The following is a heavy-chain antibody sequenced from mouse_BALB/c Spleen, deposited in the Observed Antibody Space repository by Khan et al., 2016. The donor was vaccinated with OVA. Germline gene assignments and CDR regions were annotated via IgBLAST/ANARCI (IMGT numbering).Heavy chain of an antibody. Sequence: QVQLKESGAELAKPGASVTMSCKASGYTFTSYWMHWVKQRPGQGLEWIGFINPTTGYTEYNQKFKDKATLTADKSSSTAYMQLSSLTSEDSAVYYCARSPTMITQFSYWGQGTLVTVSA. CDR1: GYTFTSYW. CDR2: INPTTGYT. V-gene: IGHV1-7*01. CDR3: ARSPTMITQFSY. J-gene: IGHJ3*01. D-gene: IGHD2-4*01.